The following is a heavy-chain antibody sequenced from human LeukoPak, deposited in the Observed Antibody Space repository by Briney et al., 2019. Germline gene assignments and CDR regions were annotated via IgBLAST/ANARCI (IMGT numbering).Heavy chain of an antibody. CDR3: ARDRRVDYGDYWFDP. J-gene: IGHJ5*02. Sequence: GASVKVSCKASGGTFSSYAISWVRQAPGQGLEWMGGIIPIFGTANYAQKFQGRVTITADESTSTAYMELSSLRSEDTAVYYCARDRRVDYGDYWFDPWGQGTVVTVSS. V-gene: IGHV1-69*13. CDR2: IIPIFGTA. CDR1: GGTFSSYA. D-gene: IGHD4-17*01.